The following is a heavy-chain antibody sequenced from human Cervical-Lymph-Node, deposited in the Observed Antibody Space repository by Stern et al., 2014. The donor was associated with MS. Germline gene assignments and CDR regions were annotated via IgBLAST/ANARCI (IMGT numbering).Heavy chain of an antibody. Sequence: VQLVESGAEVRKPGASVKVSCKASGYTFTRYGIHWVRQAPGQRLEWMGWSNAGHGNTKYSQEFQGRVTITRDTSASTAYMELGSLRSEDMAVYYCARGGGGYSYGLDYWGQGTLVTVSP. J-gene: IGHJ4*02. CDR1: GYTFTRYG. CDR2: SNAGHGNT. D-gene: IGHD5-18*01. V-gene: IGHV1-3*02. CDR3: ARGGGGYSYGLDY.